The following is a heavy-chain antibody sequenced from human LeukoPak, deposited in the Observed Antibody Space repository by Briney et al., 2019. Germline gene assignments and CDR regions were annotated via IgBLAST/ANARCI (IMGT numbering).Heavy chain of an antibody. J-gene: IGHJ4*02. Sequence: QAGGSLRLSCAASGFTFSSYWMCWVRQAPGKGLEWVANIKQDGSEKYYVDSVKGRFTISRDNAKNSLYLQMNSLRAEDTAVYYCARDLGRGPAPFDYWGQGTLVTVSS. V-gene: IGHV3-7*01. D-gene: IGHD2-2*01. CDR3: ARDLGRGPAPFDY. CDR1: GFTFSSYW. CDR2: IKQDGSEK.